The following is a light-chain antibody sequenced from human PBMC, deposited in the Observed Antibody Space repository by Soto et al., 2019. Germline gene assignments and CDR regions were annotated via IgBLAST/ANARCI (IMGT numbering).Light chain of an antibody. V-gene: IGKV1-5*01. CDR3: QHYHSQSIT. J-gene: IGKJ4*01. CDR1: ENIFKF. CDR2: AAS. Sequence: DILLIQSPATLSASVGDRITITCRASENIFKFLAWYQQRSGSAPNLLIYAASDLERGVPSRFSGSGSGTEFTLTIDNLQPNDSATYFCQHYHSQSITFGGGTQVXXK.